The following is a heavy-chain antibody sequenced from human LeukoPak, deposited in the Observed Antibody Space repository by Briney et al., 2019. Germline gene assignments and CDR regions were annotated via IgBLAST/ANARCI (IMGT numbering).Heavy chain of an antibody. CDR2: IYPGDSDT. J-gene: IGHJ4*02. CDR3: ARRGYNMLTGNYNFDY. Sequence: GESLKISCKGSGYSFTSYWIGWVRQIPGKGLEGMGIIYPGDSDTRYSPSFQGQAIISADKSITTASRQWNSLKASDPAMYSCARRGYNMLTGNYNFDYWGQGTLVTVSS. V-gene: IGHV5-51*01. CDR1: GYSFTSYW. D-gene: IGHD3-9*01.